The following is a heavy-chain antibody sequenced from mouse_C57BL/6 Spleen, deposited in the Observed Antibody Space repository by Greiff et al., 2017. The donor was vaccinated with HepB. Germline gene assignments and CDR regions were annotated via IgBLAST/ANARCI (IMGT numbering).Heavy chain of an antibody. V-gene: IGHV5-4*01. CDR1: GFTFSSYA. CDR3: ARDRGYGSSRYWYFDV. D-gene: IGHD1-1*01. J-gene: IGHJ1*03. CDR2: ISDGGSYT. Sequence: EVKLQESGGGLVKPGGSLKLSCAASGFTFSSYAMSWVRQTPEKRLEWVATISDGGSYTYYPDNVKGRFTISRDNAKNNLYLQMSHLKSEDTAMYYCARDRGYGSSRYWYFDVWGTGTTVTVSS.